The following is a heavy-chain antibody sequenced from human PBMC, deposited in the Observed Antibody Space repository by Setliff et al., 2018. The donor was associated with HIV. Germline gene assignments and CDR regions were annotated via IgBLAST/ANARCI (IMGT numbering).Heavy chain of an antibody. CDR3: ARIRIAVADYYYYGMDV. CDR2: IDWDDDK. V-gene: IGHV2-70*11. D-gene: IGHD6-19*01. CDR1: GDSITSGGYS. J-gene: IGHJ6*02. Sequence: TLSLTCTVSGDSITSGGYSWTWIRQPPGKALEWLARIDWDDDKSYNASLKTRLTISKDTSKNQVVLTMTNMDPVDTATYYCARIRIAVADYYYYGMDVWGQGTTVTVSS.